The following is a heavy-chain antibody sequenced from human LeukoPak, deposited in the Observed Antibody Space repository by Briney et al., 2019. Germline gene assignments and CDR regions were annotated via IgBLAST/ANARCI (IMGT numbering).Heavy chain of an antibody. CDR3: ARADRLHGGPYLIGP. D-gene: IGHD2-21*01. Sequence: ASVTVSCKTSGYSFTDYYMHWVRQAPGEGLEWMGWINPNSGGTSSAQKFQGRVTMTRDTSITTVYMEVSWLTSDDTAIYYCARADRLHGGPYLIGPWGQGTLVTVSS. J-gene: IGHJ5*02. CDR2: INPNSGGT. V-gene: IGHV1-2*02. CDR1: GYSFTDYY.